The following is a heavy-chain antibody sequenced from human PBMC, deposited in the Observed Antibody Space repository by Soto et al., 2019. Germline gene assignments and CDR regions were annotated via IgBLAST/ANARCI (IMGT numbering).Heavy chain of an antibody. D-gene: IGHD6-19*01. Sequence: QVQLVQCGTGVKKAWASVKVSCQASGYTFTRFGICWVRQAPGQGLEWMGWISTFNGSTNYAQKFKDRITMTTDTPPRTAYMELRSLRSDDTAVYFCARLYSRGWTRSYSDYWGQGTLVTVSS. J-gene: IGHJ4*02. V-gene: IGHV1-18*01. CDR3: ARLYSRGWTRSYSDY. CDR2: ISTFNGST. CDR1: GYTFTRFG.